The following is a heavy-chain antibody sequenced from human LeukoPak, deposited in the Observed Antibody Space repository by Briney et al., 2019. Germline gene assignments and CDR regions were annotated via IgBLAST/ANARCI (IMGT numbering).Heavy chain of an antibody. Sequence: GGSLRLSCAASGFSFSSYNMNWVRQAPGKGLEWVSSISSSSTYISYADSVKGRFTISRDNAKNSLYLQMNSLRAEDTAVYYCARDRIVYWGQGTLLTVSS. CDR2: ISSSSTYI. CDR1: GFSFSSYN. V-gene: IGHV3-21*01. J-gene: IGHJ4*02. CDR3: ARDRIVY.